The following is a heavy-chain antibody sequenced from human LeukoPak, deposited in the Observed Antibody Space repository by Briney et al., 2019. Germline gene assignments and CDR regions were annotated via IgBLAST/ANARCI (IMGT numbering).Heavy chain of an antibody. J-gene: IGHJ6*02. V-gene: IGHV3-21*01. CDR3: AIIVVVPAAYYYYGMDV. Sequence: GGSLRLSCAASGFTFSSYSMNWVRQAPGKGLEWISSISSSSSYIYYADSVKGRFTISRDNAKNSLYLQMNSLRAEDTAVYYCAIIVVVPAAYYYYGMDVWGQGTTVTVSS. CDR2: ISSSSSYI. CDR1: GFTFSSYS. D-gene: IGHD2-2*01.